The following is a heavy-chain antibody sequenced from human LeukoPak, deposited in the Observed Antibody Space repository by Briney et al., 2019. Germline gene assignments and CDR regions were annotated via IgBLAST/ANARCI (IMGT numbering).Heavy chain of an antibody. Sequence: GESLKIPCKGSGYSFPIYWIAWVRQVPGKGLEWMGIIHPGDSDIRYSPSFQGQVTISADKSINTAYLQWSSLKASDTAVYYCARFPSYTTSWFDYWGQGTLVTVSS. CDR2: IHPGDSDI. D-gene: IGHD6-13*01. V-gene: IGHV5-51*01. CDR1: GYSFPIYW. CDR3: ARFPSYTTSWFDY. J-gene: IGHJ4*02.